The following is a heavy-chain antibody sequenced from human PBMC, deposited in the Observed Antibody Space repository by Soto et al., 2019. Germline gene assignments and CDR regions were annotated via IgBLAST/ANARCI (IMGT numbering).Heavy chain of an antibody. V-gene: IGHV4-30-4*01. CDR1: GDSIISGDYY. J-gene: IGHJ6*02. D-gene: IGHD5-12*01. Sequence: NPSETLSLTCTVSGDSIISGDYYWSWIRQPPGKGLEWIGDIHYSGTTHYNPSLKSRATISVDTSRNQFSLKLRSVTAADTAVYYCARDLLYSGYDDYGMDVWGQGTTVTVSS. CDR3: ARDLLYSGYDDYGMDV. CDR2: IHYSGTT.